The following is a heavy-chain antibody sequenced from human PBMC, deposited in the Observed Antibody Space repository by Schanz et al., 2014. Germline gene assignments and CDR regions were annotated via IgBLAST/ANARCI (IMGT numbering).Heavy chain of an antibody. CDR2: ISRDGTTS. D-gene: IGHD4-17*01. CDR1: GFPFSMAW. CDR3: AKDPHKDYGGKPQTFDI. Sequence: EVQLVESGGGLVKPGGSLRLSCAASGFPFSMAWMTWVRQAPGKGLEWLSYISRDGTTSYYADSVKGRFTISRDNAKNSLYLEMTSLRGEDTALYYCAKDPHKDYGGKPQTFDIWGQGTMVTVSS. V-gene: IGHV3-48*04. J-gene: IGHJ3*02.